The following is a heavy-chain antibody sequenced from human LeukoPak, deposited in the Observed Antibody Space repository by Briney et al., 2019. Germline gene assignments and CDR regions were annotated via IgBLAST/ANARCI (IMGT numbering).Heavy chain of an antibody. CDR1: GGSISSYY. D-gene: IGHD3-16*02. CDR2: IYYSGST. V-gene: IGHV4-59*01. Sequence: SETLSLTCTVSGGSISSYYWSWIRQPPGKGLEWIGYIYYSGSTSYNPSLNSRVTISVDTSKNQFTLRLNSVTAADTAVYYCARQIYDYVWGSYRLPLNYDYWGQGTLVTVSS. CDR3: ARQIYDYVWGSYRLPLNYDY. J-gene: IGHJ4*02.